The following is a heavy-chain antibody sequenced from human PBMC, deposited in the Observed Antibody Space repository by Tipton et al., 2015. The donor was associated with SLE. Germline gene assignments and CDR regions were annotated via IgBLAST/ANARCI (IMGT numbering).Heavy chain of an antibody. CDR3: ARPNSGYDPDAFDI. CDR2: FYFLGST. CDR1: GGSISRSTYH. D-gene: IGHD5-12*01. Sequence: TLSLTCTVSGGSISRSTYHWGWIRQPPGKGLEWIGNFYFLGSTFYNPSLKSRVTISVDTSKSQFSLKLISVTAADTAVYYCARPNSGYDPDAFDIWGQGTMVTVSS. V-gene: IGHV4-39*01. J-gene: IGHJ3*02.